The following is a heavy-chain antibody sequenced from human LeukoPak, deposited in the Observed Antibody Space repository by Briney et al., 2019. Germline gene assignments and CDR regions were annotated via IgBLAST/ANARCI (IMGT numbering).Heavy chain of an antibody. D-gene: IGHD6-19*01. J-gene: IGHJ4*02. CDR3: ARVRIAVAGKYYFDY. Sequence: ASVKVSCKASGYTFTSYYMHWVRQAPGQGLEWMGWINPNSGGTNYAQKFQGRVTMTRDTSISTAYMELSRLRSDDTAVYYCARVRIAVAGKYYFDYWGQGTLVTVSS. CDR2: INPNSGGT. CDR1: GYTFTSYY. V-gene: IGHV1-2*02.